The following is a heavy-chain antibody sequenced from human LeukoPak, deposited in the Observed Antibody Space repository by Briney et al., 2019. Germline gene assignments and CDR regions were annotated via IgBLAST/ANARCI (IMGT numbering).Heavy chain of an antibody. CDR2: ISGSGGST. CDR1: GFTFSSYA. Sequence: GGSLRLSRAASGFTFSSYAMSWVRQAPGKGLEWVSAISGSGGSTYYADSVKGRFTISRDNAKNSLYLQMNSLRAEDAAVYYCARLVVTATRPSNWFDPWGQGTLVTVSS. J-gene: IGHJ5*02. V-gene: IGHV3-23*01. D-gene: IGHD2-15*01. CDR3: ARLVVTATRPSNWFDP.